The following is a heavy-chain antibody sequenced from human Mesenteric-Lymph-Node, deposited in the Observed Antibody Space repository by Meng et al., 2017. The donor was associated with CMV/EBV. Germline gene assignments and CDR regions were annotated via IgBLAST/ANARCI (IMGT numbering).Heavy chain of an antibody. Sequence: SCAASGFTFSSYAMSWVRQAPGKGLEWVSAISGSGDSTYYADSVKGRFTISRDNSKNTLFLQMNSLRAEDTALYYCARQNDFWSGYCVYWGQGTLVTVSS. CDR1: GFTFSSYA. V-gene: IGHV3-23*01. J-gene: IGHJ4*02. CDR2: ISGSGDST. CDR3: ARQNDFWSGYCVY. D-gene: IGHD3-3*01.